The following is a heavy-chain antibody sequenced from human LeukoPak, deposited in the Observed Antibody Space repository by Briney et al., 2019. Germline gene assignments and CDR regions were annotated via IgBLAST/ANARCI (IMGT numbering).Heavy chain of an antibody. CDR1: GASISPYY. D-gene: IGHD1-26*01. CDR3: ATGADDAKVGY. V-gene: IGHV4-4*08. J-gene: IGHJ4*02. Sequence: PSETLSLTCTVSGASISPYYLTWIRQTPGKGLDGIGHRHPSGGISYNPSLWSRVTISADTSKNQFSLSLTFVNAADTAVYYCATGADDAKVGYWGQGALVPVSS. CDR2: RHPSGGI.